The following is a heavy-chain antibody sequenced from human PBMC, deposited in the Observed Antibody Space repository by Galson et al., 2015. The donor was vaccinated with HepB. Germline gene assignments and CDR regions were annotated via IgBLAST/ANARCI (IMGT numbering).Heavy chain of an antibody. Sequence: SVKVSCKASGGTFSSYAISWVRQAPGQGLEWMGGIIPIFGTANYAQKFQGRVTITADESTSTAYMELSSLRSEDTAVYYCASPGAPIAAMDVWGQGTTVTVSS. CDR2: IIPIFGTA. J-gene: IGHJ6*02. CDR3: ASPGAPIAAMDV. D-gene: IGHD6-13*01. CDR1: GGTFSSYA. V-gene: IGHV1-69*13.